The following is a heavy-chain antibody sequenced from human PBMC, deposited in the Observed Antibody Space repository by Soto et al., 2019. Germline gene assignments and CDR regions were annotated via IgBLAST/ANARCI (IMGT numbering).Heavy chain of an antibody. CDR1: GGSFSGYY. J-gene: IGHJ6*02. CDR2: INHSGST. Sequence: QVQLQQWGAGLLKPSETLSLTCAVYGGSFSGYYWRWIRQPPGKGLEWIGEINHSGSTNYNPSLKSRVTIAVDTSKNQFSLKRSSVTAPDTAVYYCASTWFGELVNNLYYYYGMDVWGQGTTVTVSS. V-gene: IGHV4-34*01. CDR3: ASTWFGELVNNLYYYYGMDV. D-gene: IGHD3-10*01.